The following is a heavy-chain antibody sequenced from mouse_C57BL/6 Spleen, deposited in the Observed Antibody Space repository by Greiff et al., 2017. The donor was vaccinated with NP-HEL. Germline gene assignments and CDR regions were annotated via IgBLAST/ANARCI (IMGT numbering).Heavy chain of an antibody. Sequence: QVQLQQSGAELVRPGASVKLSCKASGYTFTDYYINWVKQRPGQGLEWIARIYPGSGSTNYNEKFKGKATFTADTSSNTAYMQLSSLTTEDSAIYYCAEERGYWGQGTTLTVSS. CDR3: AEERGY. J-gene: IGHJ2*01. V-gene: IGHV1-76*01. CDR1: GYTFTDYY. CDR2: IYPGSGST.